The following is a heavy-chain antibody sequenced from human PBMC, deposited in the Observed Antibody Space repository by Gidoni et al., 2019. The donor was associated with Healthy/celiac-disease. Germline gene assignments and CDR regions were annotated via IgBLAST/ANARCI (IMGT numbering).Heavy chain of an antibody. CDR2: ISWNSGSI. CDR3: AKSREQYQLLYSIDY. V-gene: IGHV3-9*01. J-gene: IGHJ4*02. Sequence: EVQLVESGGGLVQPGRSLRLSCAASGFTFDDYAMHWVRQAPGKGLGWVSGISWNSGSIGYADSVKGRFTISRDNAKNSLYLQMNSLRAEDTALYYCAKSREQYQLLYSIDYWGQGTLVTVSS. D-gene: IGHD2-2*02. CDR1: GFTFDDYA.